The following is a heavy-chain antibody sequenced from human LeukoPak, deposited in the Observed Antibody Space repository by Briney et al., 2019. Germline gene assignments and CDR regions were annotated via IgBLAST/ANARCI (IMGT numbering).Heavy chain of an antibody. CDR3: TRGSYYGSGSYQGALDP. CDR2: IYYSGST. J-gene: IGHJ5*02. V-gene: IGHV4-59*01. Sequence: PSETPSLTCTASGGSISSYYWSWIRQPPGKGLEWIGYIYYSGSTNYNPSLKSRVTISVDTSKNQFSLKLSSVTAADTAVYYCTRGSYYGSGSYQGALDPWGQGTLVTVSS. D-gene: IGHD3-10*01. CDR1: GGSISSYY.